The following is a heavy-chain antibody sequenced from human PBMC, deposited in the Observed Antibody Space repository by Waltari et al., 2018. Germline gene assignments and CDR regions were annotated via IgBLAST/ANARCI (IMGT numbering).Heavy chain of an antibody. CDR1: GYSFSNHW. CDR2: IFPGNSDA. Sequence: EVQLVQSGGGIKKPGESLMISCQGSGYSFSNHWIAWVRQVPGKGLEWMGIIFPGNSDARHRPSHQGHFTISVDKSINTAYLQWSSLEASDTAIYYCARHPLRSDCGRDCYYYFDSWGQGTRVTVSS. J-gene: IGHJ4*02. V-gene: IGHV5-51*01. CDR3: ARHPLRSDCGRDCYYYFDS. D-gene: IGHD2-21*02.